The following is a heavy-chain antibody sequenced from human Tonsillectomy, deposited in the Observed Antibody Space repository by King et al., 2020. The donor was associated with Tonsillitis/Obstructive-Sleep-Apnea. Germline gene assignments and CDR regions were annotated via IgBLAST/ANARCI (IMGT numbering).Heavy chain of an antibody. CDR1: GGSISSGDW. D-gene: IGHD3-3*01. CDR3: ARGSHDNIKYDHWFDR. Sequence: QLQESGPGLVKPSGILSLTCAVSGGSISSGDWWTWVRQPPGKGLEWIGEVYHSGSTNYKPSLEGRVTISVDKSKNQFSLRLTSVTAADTAVYYCARGSHDNIKYDHWFDRWGQGTLVTVSS. J-gene: IGHJ5*02. CDR2: VYHSGST. V-gene: IGHV4-4*02.